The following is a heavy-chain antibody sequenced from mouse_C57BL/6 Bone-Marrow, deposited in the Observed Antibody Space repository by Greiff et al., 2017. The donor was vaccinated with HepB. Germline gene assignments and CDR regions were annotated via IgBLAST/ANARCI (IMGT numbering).Heavy chain of an antibody. CDR3: TTVGLLRSEPDY. Sequence: EVLRVESGAELVRPGASVKLSCTASGFNIKDYSMHWVKQRPEQGLEWIGRIDPEDGDTEYAPKFQGKATMTADTSSNTAYLQISSLTSEDTAVYYCTTVGLLRSEPDYWGQGTLVTVSA. J-gene: IGHJ3*01. D-gene: IGHD1-1*01. CDR2: IDPEDGDT. CDR1: GFNIKDYS. V-gene: IGHV14-1*01.